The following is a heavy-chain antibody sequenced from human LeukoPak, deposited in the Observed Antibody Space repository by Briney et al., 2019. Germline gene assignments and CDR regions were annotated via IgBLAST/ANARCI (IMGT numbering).Heavy chain of an antibody. CDR3: ARGAPGYSSGWYPIYYYYYYMDV. J-gene: IGHJ6*03. Sequence: PSETLSLTCTVSGDFINNYFWSWIRQPPGTGLGWIGYIHYSESTNYNPSLKSRVTISVDTSKNQFSLKLSSVTAADTAVYYCARGAPGYSSGWYPIYYYYYYMDVWGKGTTVTISS. CDR1: GDFINNYF. CDR2: IHYSEST. D-gene: IGHD6-19*01. V-gene: IGHV4-59*01.